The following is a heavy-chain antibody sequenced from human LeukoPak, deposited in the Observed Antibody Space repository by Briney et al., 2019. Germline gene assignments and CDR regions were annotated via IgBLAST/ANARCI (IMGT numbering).Heavy chain of an antibody. Sequence: RGSLRLSCAASGFTFSSYGMHWVRQAPGQGLEWMGWINPNSGGTNYAQKFQGRVTMTRDTSISTAYMELSRLRSDDTAVYYCASVVYWTGTPTQLPDYWGQGTLVTVSS. J-gene: IGHJ4*02. CDR3: ASVVYWTGTPTQLPDY. D-gene: IGHD1-1*01. CDR2: INPNSGGT. V-gene: IGHV1-2*02. CDR1: GFTFSSYG.